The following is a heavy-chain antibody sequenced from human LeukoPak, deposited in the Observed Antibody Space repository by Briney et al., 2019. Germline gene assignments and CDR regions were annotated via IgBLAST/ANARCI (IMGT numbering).Heavy chain of an antibody. D-gene: IGHD5-18*01. J-gene: IGHJ6*02. Sequence: GRSLRLSCAASGFTFSSYAMHWVRQAPGKGLEWVAVISYDGSNKYYADSVKGRFTFSRDNSKNTLYLQMNSLRAEDTAVYYCARDAVTYYYYGMDVWGQGTTVTVSS. V-gene: IGHV3-30*04. CDR3: ARDAVTYYYYGMDV. CDR1: GFTFSSYA. CDR2: ISYDGSNK.